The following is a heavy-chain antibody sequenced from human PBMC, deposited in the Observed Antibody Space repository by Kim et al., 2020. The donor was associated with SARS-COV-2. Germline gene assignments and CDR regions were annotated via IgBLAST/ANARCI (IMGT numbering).Heavy chain of an antibody. J-gene: IGHJ4*02. Sequence: TYYSPSLKSRLTTSVDTSKNRFSLRLTSVTAADTAVYYCTRHKISVPFASWGQGTLVTVSS. V-gene: IGHV4-39*01. CDR2: T. D-gene: IGHD6-19*01. CDR3: TRHKISVPFAS.